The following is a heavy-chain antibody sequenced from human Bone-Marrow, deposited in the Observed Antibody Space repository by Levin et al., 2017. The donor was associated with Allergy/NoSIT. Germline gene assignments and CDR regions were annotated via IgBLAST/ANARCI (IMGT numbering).Heavy chain of an antibody. CDR3: ARHDPDNDYADS. Sequence: SETLSLTCSVSGGSISSSRYHWGWIRQSPGKGLEWIGSIHYSGNTYYNPSLESRVTISVDTSKNQFSLKVTSVTAADTAIYSCARHDPDNDYADSWGQGTQVTVSS. V-gene: IGHV4-39*01. D-gene: IGHD2-8*01. CDR1: GGSISSSRYH. CDR2: IHYSGNT. J-gene: IGHJ4*02.